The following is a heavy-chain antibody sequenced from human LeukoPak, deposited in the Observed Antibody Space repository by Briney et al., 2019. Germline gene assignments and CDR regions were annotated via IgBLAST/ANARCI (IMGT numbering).Heavy chain of an antibody. CDR3: YCGPHYLEN. J-gene: IGHJ4*02. CDR2: IFRRDVDS. Sequence: GEALKSSCWGVGDKFTGYWSVWVRQVPGNGLVWMVSIFRRDVDSIYRPSFQGQVTISGDKAISTAYLQWTSLTAADTAIYYCYCGPHYLENWGQETLVPVSS. CDR1: GDKFTGYW. D-gene: IGHD1-26*01. V-gene: IGHV5-51*01.